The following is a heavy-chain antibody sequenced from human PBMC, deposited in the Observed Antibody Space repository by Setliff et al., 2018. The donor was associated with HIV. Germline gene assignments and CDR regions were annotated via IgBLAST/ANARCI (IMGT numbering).Heavy chain of an antibody. Sequence: SETLSLTCAVSGGSISSSNWWRWVRQPPGKGLEWIGEIYHSGSTNYNPSLKSRVNISVDKPKNQFSLKLSAVTAADTAVYYCAREGLPTPYYFDYWGQGTLVTVSS. CDR1: GGSISSSNW. CDR3: AREGLPTPYYFDY. V-gene: IGHV4-4*02. CDR2: IYHSGST. J-gene: IGHJ4*02.